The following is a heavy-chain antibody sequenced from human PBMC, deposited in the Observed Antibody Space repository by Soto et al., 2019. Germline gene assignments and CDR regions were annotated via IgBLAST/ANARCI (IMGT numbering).Heavy chain of an antibody. J-gene: IGHJ4*02. CDR1: GFTFSGSA. D-gene: IGHD1-1*01. Sequence: EVQLVESGGGLVQPGGSLKLSCAASGFTFSGSAMHWVRQASGKGLEWVGRIRSKANSYATAYAPSVKGRFTVSRDDSRNTTYLQLNSLKSEDTAVYYCTPKGTGFDYWGQGTLVTVSS. CDR2: IRSKANSYAT. V-gene: IGHV3-73*02. CDR3: TPKGTGFDY.